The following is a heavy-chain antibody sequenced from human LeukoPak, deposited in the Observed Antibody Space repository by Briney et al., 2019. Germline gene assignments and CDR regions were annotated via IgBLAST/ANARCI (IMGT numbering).Heavy chain of an antibody. J-gene: IGHJ5*02. CDR2: ISDSGIT. CDR3: ARGNWYGNYNWFDP. D-gene: IGHD1-1*01. V-gene: IGHV4-4*07. Sequence: SETLSLTCTVSGGSNTYSYWSWIRQPAGKGLEWIGRISDSGITNYNPSLKSRVTISVDTSKNQFSLKLSSVTAADTAVYYCARGNWYGNYNWFDPWGQGTLVTVSS. CDR1: GGSNTYSY.